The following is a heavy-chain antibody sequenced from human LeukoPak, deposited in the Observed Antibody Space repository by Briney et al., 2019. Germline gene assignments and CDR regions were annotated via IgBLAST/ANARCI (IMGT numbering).Heavy chain of an antibody. V-gene: IGHV5-51*01. CDR1: GYSFTSCW. CDR3: ARLGPTYCSSPSFYVHHFDY. J-gene: IGHJ4*02. D-gene: IGHD2-2*01. Sequence: GESLKISCKGSGYSFTSCWIGWVRQMPGKGLEWMGIIYPGDSDTRYSPSFQGQVTISADKSISTAYLQWSSLKASDTAMYYCARLGPTYCSSPSFYVHHFDYWGQGTLVTVSS. CDR2: IYPGDSDT.